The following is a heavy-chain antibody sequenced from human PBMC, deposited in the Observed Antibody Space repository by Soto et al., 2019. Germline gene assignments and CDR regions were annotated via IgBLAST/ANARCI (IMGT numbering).Heavy chain of an antibody. CDR2: IYDSGNT. V-gene: IGHV4-59*01. J-gene: IGHJ6*02. CDR3: ARGGGKYYYESSGHSNHAMDV. D-gene: IGHD3-22*01. Sequence: PSETLSLTCTVSGGPIRSYCWSWIRQHPGKGLVGIGYIYDSGNTDYNPPLKSRVTITVDTSKNQFSLKLSSVTTADTAVYYCARGGGKYYYESSGHSNHAMDVWGQGTTVTVSS. CDR1: GGPIRSYC.